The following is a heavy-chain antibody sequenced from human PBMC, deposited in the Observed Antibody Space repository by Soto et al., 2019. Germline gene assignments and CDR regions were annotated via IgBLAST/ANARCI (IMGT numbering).Heavy chain of an antibody. J-gene: IGHJ6*02. CDR2: INYDGYS. V-gene: IGHV4-59*08. CDR3: AIHGFGPLHGLVDV. Sequence: QVQLQESGPGLVKPSETLSLTCTVSGGSITNYYCSWFRQPPGKGLEWIGYINYDGYSAYNLSLKRRVTRSLDASKTQFALMLESVTATGTSVYYCAIHGFGPLHGLVDVWGPGTTVIVSS. CDR1: GGSITNYY. D-gene: IGHD3-10*01.